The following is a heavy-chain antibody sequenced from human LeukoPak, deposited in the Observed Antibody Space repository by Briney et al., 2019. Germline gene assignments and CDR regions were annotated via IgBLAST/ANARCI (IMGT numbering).Heavy chain of an antibody. Sequence: SETLSLTCTVSGGSISSYYWSWIRQPPGKGLEWIGYIYYSGSTNYNPSLKSRVTISVDTSKNQFSLKLSSVTAADMAVYYCARAKQGDCSSTSCYFGYYYYYMDVWGKGTTVTVSS. CDR3: ARAKQGDCSSTSCYFGYYYYYMDV. CDR2: IYYSGST. D-gene: IGHD2-2*01. J-gene: IGHJ6*03. V-gene: IGHV4-59*01. CDR1: GGSISSYY.